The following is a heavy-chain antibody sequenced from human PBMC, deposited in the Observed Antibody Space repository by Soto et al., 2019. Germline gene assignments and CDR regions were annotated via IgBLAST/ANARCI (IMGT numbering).Heavy chain of an antibody. J-gene: IGHJ5*02. D-gene: IGHD3-22*01. CDR2: VYSSGSA. CDR3: AKGRGFYSDNCFDP. Sequence: ETLSLTCTVSDDSITNYYWTWIRQPAGKGREWSGHVYSSGSANYNPSRKSRVTMLLDTSKNQFSLSLKSVTSEDTAMYYCAKGRGFYSDNCFDPWGQGTQVTVSS. CDR1: DDSITNYY. V-gene: IGHV4-4*07.